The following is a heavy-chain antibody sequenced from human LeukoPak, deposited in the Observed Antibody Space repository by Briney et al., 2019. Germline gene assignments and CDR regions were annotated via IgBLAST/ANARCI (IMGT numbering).Heavy chain of an antibody. Sequence: GGSLRLSCAASGFTVSSNYMSWVRQAPGKGLEWVSVIYSGGSTYYADSVKGRFTIPRDNSKNTLYLQMNSLRAEDTAVYYCTRDESFYGSGRYYWGQGTLVTVSS. CDR2: IYSGGST. CDR1: GFTVSSNY. J-gene: IGHJ4*02. CDR3: TRDESFYGSGRYY. V-gene: IGHV3-53*01. D-gene: IGHD3-10*01.